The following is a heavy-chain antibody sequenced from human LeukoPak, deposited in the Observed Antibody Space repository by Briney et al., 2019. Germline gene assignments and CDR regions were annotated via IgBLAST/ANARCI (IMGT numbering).Heavy chain of an antibody. CDR2: INHTGST. D-gene: IGHD3-16*02. V-gene: IGHV4-34*01. Sequence: SETLSLTCAVYGGSFSAYYWSWIRQPPGKGLAWIGEINHTGSTNYNPSLKSRVTISVDTSKNQFSLKLSSVTAADTAVYYCARHNPGREGFMITFGGVIDYWGQGTLVTVSS. J-gene: IGHJ4*02. CDR1: GGSFSAYY. CDR3: ARHNPGREGFMITFGGVIDY.